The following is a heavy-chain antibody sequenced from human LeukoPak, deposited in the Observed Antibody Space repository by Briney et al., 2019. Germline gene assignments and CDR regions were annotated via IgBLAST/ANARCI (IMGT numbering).Heavy chain of an antibody. Sequence: KPSETLSLTCTVSGGPISSYYWSWIRQPAGKGLEWIGRIYTSGSTNYNPSLKSRVTMSVDTSKNQFSLKLSSVTAADTAVYYCARDLAADGSELALDYWGQGTLVTVSS. CDR1: GGPISSYY. V-gene: IGHV4-4*07. J-gene: IGHJ4*02. D-gene: IGHD6-13*01. CDR3: ARDLAADGSELALDY. CDR2: IYTSGST.